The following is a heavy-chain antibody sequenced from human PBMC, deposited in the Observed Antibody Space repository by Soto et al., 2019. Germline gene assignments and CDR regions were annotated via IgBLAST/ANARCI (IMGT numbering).Heavy chain of an antibody. CDR1: GFSLTTSGVG. J-gene: IGHJ4*02. CDR2: IYWDDDK. CDR3: AHRVLRTVFGLVTTTAIYFDF. V-gene: IGHV2-5*02. D-gene: IGHD3-3*01. Sequence: QITLNESGPTVVRPTETLTLTCRFSGFSLTTSGVGVGWIRQSPGKAPVWLALIYWDDDKRYSASLKSRLTITNDTSKNLVVLTVSDLDPTDTATYYCAHRVLRTVFGLVTTTAIYFDFWGQGTPVAVSS.